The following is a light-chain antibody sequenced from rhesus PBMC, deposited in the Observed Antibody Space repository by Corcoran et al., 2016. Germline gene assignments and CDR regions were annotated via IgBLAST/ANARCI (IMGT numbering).Light chain of an antibody. J-gene: IGKJ4*01. CDR2: KAS. V-gene: IGKV1-74*01. CDR1: ENVNNY. Sequence: DIQLTQSPSSLSASVGDRVTITCRTSENVNNYLNWYQQQPGKAPNLLFYKASTLQSGVPSRSSGSGSGTDYTFTISSLQSEDVATYYCQHNYGIPLTFGGGTKVGIK. CDR3: QHNYGIPLT.